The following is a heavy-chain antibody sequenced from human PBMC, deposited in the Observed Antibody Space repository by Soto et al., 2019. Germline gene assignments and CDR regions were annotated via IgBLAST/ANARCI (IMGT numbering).Heavy chain of an antibody. CDR1: GYTFTSYY. J-gene: IGHJ4*02. CDR2: INPSGGST. Sequence: ASVKVSCKASGYTFTSYYMHWVRQAPGQGLEWMGIINPSGGSTSYAQKFQGRVTMTRDTSTSTVYMELSSLRAEDKAVYYCARDSYDSSGLLEPFDYWGQGTLVTVSS. CDR3: ARDSYDSSGLLEPFDY. V-gene: IGHV1-46*01. D-gene: IGHD3-22*01.